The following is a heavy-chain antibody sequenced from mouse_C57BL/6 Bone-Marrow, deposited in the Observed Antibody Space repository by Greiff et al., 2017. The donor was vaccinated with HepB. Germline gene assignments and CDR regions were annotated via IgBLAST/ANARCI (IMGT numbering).Heavy chain of an antibody. J-gene: IGHJ3*01. CDR1: GYTFTSYW. Sequence: QVQLQQPGTELVKPGASVKLSCKASGYTFTSYWMHWVKQRPGQGLEWIGNINPSNGGTNYNEKFKSKATLTVDNSSSTAYMQLSSLASEDAAVYYCARGGGGYWAWFAYWGQGTLVTVAA. CDR2: INPSNGGT. D-gene: IGHD2-3*01. V-gene: IGHV1-53*01. CDR3: ARGGGGYWAWFAY.